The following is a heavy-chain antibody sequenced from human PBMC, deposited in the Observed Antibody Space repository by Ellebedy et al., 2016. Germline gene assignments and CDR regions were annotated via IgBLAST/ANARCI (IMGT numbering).Heavy chain of an antibody. V-gene: IGHV3-33*08. CDR1: GFTFSSYG. Sequence: GGSLRLSCAASGFTFSSYGMHWVRQAPGKGLEWVAVIWYDGSNKYYADSVKGRFTISRDNSKNTLYLQMNSLRAEDTAVYYCARVRVMTTVTTLGVYYYGMDVWGQGTTVTVSS. CDR3: ARVRVMTTVTTLGVYYYGMDV. J-gene: IGHJ6*02. D-gene: IGHD4-17*01. CDR2: IWYDGSNK.